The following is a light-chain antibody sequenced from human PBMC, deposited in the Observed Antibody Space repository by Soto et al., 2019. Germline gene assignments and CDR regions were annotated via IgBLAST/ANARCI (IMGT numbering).Light chain of an antibody. CDR3: SSYTSSSTLVV. V-gene: IGLV2-14*01. J-gene: IGLJ2*01. Sequence: QSALTQPASVSGSPGQSITISCTGTSSDVGGYNYVSWYQQHPGKAPKLMMYDVSNRPSGVSNRFYGSKSGNTASLTISGLQAEDEADYYCSSYTSSSTLVVFGGGTQLNVL. CDR1: SSDVGGYNY. CDR2: DVS.